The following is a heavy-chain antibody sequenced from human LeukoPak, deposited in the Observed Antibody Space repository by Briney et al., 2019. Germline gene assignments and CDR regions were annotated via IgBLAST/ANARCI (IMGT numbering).Heavy chain of an antibody. CDR2: INPDESHT. D-gene: IGHD5-12*01. V-gene: IGHV3-7*01. CDR3: ARDRAYDAFDY. CDR1: GFSFSTSW. J-gene: IGHJ4*02. Sequence: PGGSLRLSCAASGFSFSTSWMAWVRQAPGKGLQWVGNINPDESHTDYIDSVKGRFTMSRDNAENSLLLQVHSLRDEDTAVYYCARDRAYDAFDYWGRGTLVTVSS.